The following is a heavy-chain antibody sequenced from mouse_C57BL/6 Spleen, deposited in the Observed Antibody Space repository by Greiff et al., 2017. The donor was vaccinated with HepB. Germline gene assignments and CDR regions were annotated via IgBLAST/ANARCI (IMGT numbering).Heavy chain of an antibody. CDR3: ARGRLLLRFDY. CDR2: IDPSDSYT. Sequence: QVQLQQPGAELVMPGASVKLSCKASGYTFTSYWMHWVKQRPGQGLEWIGEIDPSDSYTNYNQKFKGKSTLTVDKSSSTAYMQLSSLTSEDSAVYYCARGRLLLRFDYWGQGTTLTVSS. CDR1: GYTFTSYW. J-gene: IGHJ2*01. D-gene: IGHD1-1*01. V-gene: IGHV1-69*01.